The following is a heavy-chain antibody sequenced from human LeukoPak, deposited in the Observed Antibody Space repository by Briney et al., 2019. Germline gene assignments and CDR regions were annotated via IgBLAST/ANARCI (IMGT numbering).Heavy chain of an antibody. Sequence: PSETLSLTRAVFGGSISSSDWWSWVRQPPGKGLEWIGFIYRSVTTNYNPSLKSRVTISVDESKNQLSLKLTSVTAADTAVYYCARDPHTGSSNFRDYWGQGTLVTVSS. J-gene: IGHJ4*02. V-gene: IGHV4-4*02. CDR2: IYRSVTT. D-gene: IGHD1-26*01. CDR1: GGSISSSDW. CDR3: ARDPHTGSSNFRDY.